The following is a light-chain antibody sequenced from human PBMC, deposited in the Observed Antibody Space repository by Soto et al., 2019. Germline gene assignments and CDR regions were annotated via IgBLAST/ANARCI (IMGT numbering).Light chain of an antibody. Sequence: QSLLAHPASVSGSPGQSIAIACDGTSFDIGAYDYVSWYQQHPGKAPKLMIYEVNDRPSGVSNRFSGYKSGNTASLTISGLQAEDEADYYCSSYTGDYTLLFGTGTKVTGL. J-gene: IGLJ1*01. CDR2: EVN. CDR3: SSYTGDYTLL. V-gene: IGLV2-14*01. CDR1: SFDIGAYDY.